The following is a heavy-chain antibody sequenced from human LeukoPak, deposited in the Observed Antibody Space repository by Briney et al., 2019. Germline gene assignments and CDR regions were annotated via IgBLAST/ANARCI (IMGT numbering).Heavy chain of an antibody. D-gene: IGHD1-26*01. V-gene: IGHV3-66*01. Sequence: GGFLRLSCAASGFTVSSNYISWGRQAPGTGLKWVSVIYASGSSYYADSVKGRFSVSRDNSKNTVYLQMNTLRVEDTAVYYCAREVGSWGQGTLVTVSS. J-gene: IGHJ5*02. CDR2: IYASGSS. CDR1: GFTVSSNY. CDR3: AREVGS.